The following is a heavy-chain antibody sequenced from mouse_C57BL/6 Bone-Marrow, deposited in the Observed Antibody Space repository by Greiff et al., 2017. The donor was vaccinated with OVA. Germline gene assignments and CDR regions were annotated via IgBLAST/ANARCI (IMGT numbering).Heavy chain of an antibody. Sequence: EVHLVESGGGLVKPGGSLKLSCAASGFTFSSSAMSWVRQTPEKRLEWVATISDGGSYTYYPDNVKGRFTISRDNAKNNLYLQMSHLKSEDTAMYYCAREGDYLYAMDYWGQGTSVTVSS. CDR2: ISDGGSYT. CDR3: AREGDYLYAMDY. CDR1: GFTFSSSA. J-gene: IGHJ4*01. D-gene: IGHD2-4*01. V-gene: IGHV5-4*01.